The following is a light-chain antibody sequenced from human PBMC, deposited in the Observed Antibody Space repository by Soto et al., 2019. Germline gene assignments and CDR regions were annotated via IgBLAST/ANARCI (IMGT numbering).Light chain of an antibody. Sequence: ELVLTQSPGTLSLSPGERATLSCRASQSVSSSYLAWYQQKPGQATRLRIYGASSRDTGIPDRFSGRGSGTDVTRTISRLEPEDFAVYYCQQYGSYRSTFGQGTKVDIK. CDR3: QQYGSYRST. CDR2: GAS. CDR1: QSVSSSY. V-gene: IGKV3-20*01. J-gene: IGKJ1*01.